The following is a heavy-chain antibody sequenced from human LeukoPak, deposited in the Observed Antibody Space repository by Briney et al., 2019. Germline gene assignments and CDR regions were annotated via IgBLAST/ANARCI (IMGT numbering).Heavy chain of an antibody. CDR2: IYYSGST. Sequence: KASETLSLTCTVSGGSISSSSYYWGWIRQPPGKGLEWIGNIYYSGSTYYNPSLESRVTIFLDMSKNQFSLKLTSVTAADTAVYYCARRPRPDASDGYNDAFDIWGQGTMVTVSS. CDR1: GGSISSSSYY. J-gene: IGHJ3*02. D-gene: IGHD5-24*01. V-gene: IGHV4-39*01. CDR3: ARRPRPDASDGYNDAFDI.